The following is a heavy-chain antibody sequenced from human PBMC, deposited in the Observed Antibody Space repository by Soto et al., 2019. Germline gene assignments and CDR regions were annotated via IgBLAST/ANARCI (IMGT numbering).Heavy chain of an antibody. D-gene: IGHD3-16*01. V-gene: IGHV5-51*01. CDR3: ARPRGGPKSRVTCSFAE. CDR1: GYSFVSFW. CDR2: MHPGEDDI. J-gene: IGHJ4*02. Sequence: GESLKISCMGSGYSFVSFWIGWVRQTPGKGLEWMAIMHPGEDDIIYNPSFQGRVTISADRSITTYMEWRSLTTSDTAIDFCARPRGGPKSRVTCSFAEWGRGTPVTVCS.